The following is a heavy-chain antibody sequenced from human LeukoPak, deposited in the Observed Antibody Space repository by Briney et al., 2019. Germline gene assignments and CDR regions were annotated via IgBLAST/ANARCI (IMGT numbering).Heavy chain of an antibody. D-gene: IGHD6-19*01. CDR2: ISWNSGSI. V-gene: IGHV3-9*01. CDR1: GFIFNNYA. J-gene: IGHJ4*02. CDR3: AKDNRRHYTSGPNPDSLH. Sequence: GGSLRLSCAGSGFIFNNYAVHWVRQPPGKGLEWVSGISWNSGSIDYADSVKGRFTISRDNVKNSLYLQMNSLRVEDTAFYYCAKDNRRHYTSGPNPDSLHWGQGALVTVSS.